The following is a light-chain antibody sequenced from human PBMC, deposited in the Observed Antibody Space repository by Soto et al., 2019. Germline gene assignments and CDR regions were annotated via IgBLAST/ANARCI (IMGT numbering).Light chain of an antibody. CDR2: EGT. CDR3: CSYARGSTLI. J-gene: IGLJ2*01. V-gene: IGLV2-23*01. CDR1: SSDIGSYNL. Sequence: QSALTQSASVSGSPGQSITISCTGSSSDIGSYNLVSWYQHHPGKAPKLMIYEGTNRPSRVSNRFSGSKSGNTASLTISGLQAEDEADYYCCSYARGSTLIFGGGTKLTVL.